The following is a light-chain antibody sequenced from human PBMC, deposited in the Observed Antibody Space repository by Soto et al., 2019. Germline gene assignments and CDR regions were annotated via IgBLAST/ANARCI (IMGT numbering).Light chain of an antibody. CDR2: SYN. CDR3: AAWDDSLNGLYV. Sequence: QSALAQPPSASGTPGQRVTISCSGTSSNIGSNDVYWYQHVPGTAPKLLIYSYNQRPSGIPDRFSGSKSGTSASLAISGLRSEDEADYYCAAWDDSLNGLYVFGTGTKV. J-gene: IGLJ1*01. V-gene: IGLV1-47*02. CDR1: SSNIGSND.